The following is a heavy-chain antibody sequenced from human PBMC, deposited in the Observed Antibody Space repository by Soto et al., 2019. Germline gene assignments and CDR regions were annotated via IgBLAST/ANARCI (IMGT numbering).Heavy chain of an antibody. J-gene: IGHJ3*01. Sequence: SETLSLTCTVSGGSISSSDYYWGWIRQPPGKGLEWIGSIYYSGSTYSTPSLKSRVTISVDTSKNRFSLKLTSVTAADTAVYYCASQMGESRYAPAASNLWGKGTMVTVSS. V-gene: IGHV4-39*01. CDR1: GGSISSSDYY. D-gene: IGHD3-16*01. CDR2: IYYSGST. CDR3: ASQMGESRYAPAASNL.